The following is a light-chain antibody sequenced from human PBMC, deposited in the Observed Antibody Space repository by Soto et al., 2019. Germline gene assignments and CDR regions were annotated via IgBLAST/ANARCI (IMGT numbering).Light chain of an antibody. CDR2: AAS. J-gene: IGKJ2*01. V-gene: IGKV1-39*01. CDR3: QQSYSLPYI. Sequence: DIQMTQSPSSLSASVGDRVTITCRPSQSIDNFLNWYQQKPGKAPNLLIYAASSLQSGVSSRFSGSGSGTDFTLTISSLQPEDSATYYCQQSYSLPYIFGQGTKVEIK. CDR1: QSIDNF.